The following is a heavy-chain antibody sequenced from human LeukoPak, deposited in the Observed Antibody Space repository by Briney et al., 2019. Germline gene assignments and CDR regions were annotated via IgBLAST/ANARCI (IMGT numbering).Heavy chain of an antibody. D-gene: IGHD5/OR15-5a*01. CDR1: GGSISSYY. CDR2: IYYSEIT. CDR3: ARRLGDAFDI. V-gene: IGHV4-59*08. Sequence: PSETLSLTCTVSGGSISSYYWSWIRQPPGKGLEWIGYIYYSEITNYNPSLKSRVTISVDTSKNQISLKLSSVTAADTAVYYCARRLGDAFDIWGQGTMVTVSS. J-gene: IGHJ3*02.